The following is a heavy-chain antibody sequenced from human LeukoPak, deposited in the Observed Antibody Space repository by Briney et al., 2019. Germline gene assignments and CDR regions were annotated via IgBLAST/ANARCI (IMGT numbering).Heavy chain of an antibody. Sequence: GASVKVSCKASGYIFTDYYRHWVRQAPGQELGWMGWISTFNGKTIYAQNFQGTVTMTTDTSTSTAYMELKSLRSDDTAIYYCARVWGGPDHWGQGTLVTVSS. D-gene: IGHD3-16*01. V-gene: IGHV1-18*04. CDR2: ISTFNGKT. J-gene: IGHJ4*02. CDR3: ARVWGGPDH. CDR1: GYIFTDYY.